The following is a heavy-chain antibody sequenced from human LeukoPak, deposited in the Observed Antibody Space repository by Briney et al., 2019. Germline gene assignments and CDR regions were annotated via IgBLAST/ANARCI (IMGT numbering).Heavy chain of an antibody. D-gene: IGHD5-24*01. CDR1: GFTFSSYA. V-gene: IGHV3-23*01. J-gene: IGHJ5*02. Sequence: PGGSLRLSCAASGFTFSSYAMSWVRQAPGKGLEWVSAISGSGGSTYYADSVKGRFTISRDNSKNTLYLQMNSLRAEDTAVYYCGKDLHLGGGRWEFDPWGQGTLVTVSS. CDR2: ISGSGGST. CDR3: GKDLHLGGGRWEFDP.